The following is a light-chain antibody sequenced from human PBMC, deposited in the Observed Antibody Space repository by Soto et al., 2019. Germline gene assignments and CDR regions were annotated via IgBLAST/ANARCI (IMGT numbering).Light chain of an antibody. V-gene: IGKV3-20*01. CDR1: QSVSRR. CDR3: QQYGSSPYT. CDR2: GAS. Sequence: EVVLTQSPGTLSLSPGGRATLSCRASQSVSRRLAWYQQRPGQSPRLLISGASMRASGVPVRFIGSGSGTDFTLTISRLEPEDSARYYCQQYGSSPYTFGQGTKVGIK. J-gene: IGKJ2*01.